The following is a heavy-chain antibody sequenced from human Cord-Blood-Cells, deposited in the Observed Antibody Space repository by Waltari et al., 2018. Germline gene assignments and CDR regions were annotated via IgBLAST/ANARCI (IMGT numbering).Heavy chain of an antibody. V-gene: IGHV6-1*01. CDR1: GDSVSSNSAD. D-gene: IGHD6-6*01. CDR3: ARGLRVAAHLTLDY. CDR2: TYYRSKWYN. Sequence: QVQLQQSGPGLVKPSQTLSPTCAISGDSVSSNSADWDWIRQATSRGLEWLGRTYYRSKWYNDYAVSVKSRITINPDTSKNQFSLQLNSVTPEDTAVYYCARGLRVAAHLTLDYWGQGTLVTVSS. J-gene: IGHJ4*02.